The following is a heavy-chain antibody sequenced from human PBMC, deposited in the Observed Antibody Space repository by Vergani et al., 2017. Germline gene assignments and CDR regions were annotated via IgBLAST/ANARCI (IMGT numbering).Heavy chain of an antibody. CDR3: ARDPDIVVVPAAINPVY. Sequence: QVQLVESGGGVVQPGRSLGLSCAASGFTFSSYAMHWVRQAPGKGLEWVAVISYDGSNKYYADSVKGRFTISRDNSKNTLYLQMNSLRAEDTAVYYCARDPDIVVVPAAINPVYWGQGTLVTVSS. D-gene: IGHD2-2*02. CDR2: ISYDGSNK. V-gene: IGHV3-30-3*01. CDR1: GFTFSSYA. J-gene: IGHJ4*02.